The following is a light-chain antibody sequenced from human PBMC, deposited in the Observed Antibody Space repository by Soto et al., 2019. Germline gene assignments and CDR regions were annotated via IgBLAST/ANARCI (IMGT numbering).Light chain of an antibody. J-gene: IGLJ2*01. CDR3: SSYTSSSTLGVG. CDR1: SSDVGGYNY. CDR2: EVS. Sequence: QSVLTQPASVSGSPGQSITISCTGTSSDVGGYNYVSWYQQHPGKAPKLMIYEVSNRPSGVSNRFSGSKSGNTASLTISGLQAEEEADYYCSSYTSSSTLGVGLGGGTTLNVL. V-gene: IGLV2-14*01.